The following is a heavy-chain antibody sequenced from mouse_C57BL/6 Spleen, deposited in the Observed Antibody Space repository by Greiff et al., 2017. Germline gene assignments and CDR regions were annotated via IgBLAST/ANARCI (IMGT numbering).Heavy chain of an antibody. CDR2: IYPGDGDT. CDR3: ARANWDHYFDY. CDR1: GYAFSSYW. J-gene: IGHJ2*01. V-gene: IGHV1-80*01. D-gene: IGHD4-1*01. Sequence: QVQLKESGAELVKPGASVKISCKASGYAFSSYWMNWVKQRPGKGLEWIGQIYPGDGDTNYNGKFKGKATLTADKSSSTAYMQLSSLTSEDSAVYFCARANWDHYFDYWGQGTTLTVSS.